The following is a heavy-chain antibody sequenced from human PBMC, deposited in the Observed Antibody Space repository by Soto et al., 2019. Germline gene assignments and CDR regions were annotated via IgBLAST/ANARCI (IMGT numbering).Heavy chain of an antibody. D-gene: IGHD3-9*01. Sequence: GGSLRLSCAASGFTFSNAWMNWVRQAPGKGLEWVGHIKSKTDGGTTDYAEPVKGRFTISRDDSKNTLYLQMNSLKTEDTAVYYCTTRFCYRREQNCFGTAVYDILTGLWGQGTLVTVSS. CDR2: IKSKTDGGTT. V-gene: IGHV3-15*07. J-gene: IGHJ4*02. CDR3: TTRFCYRREQNCFGTAVYDILTGL. CDR1: GFTFSNAW.